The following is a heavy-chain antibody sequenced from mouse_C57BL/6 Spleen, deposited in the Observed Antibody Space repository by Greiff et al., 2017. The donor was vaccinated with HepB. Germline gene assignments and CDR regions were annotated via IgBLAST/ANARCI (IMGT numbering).Heavy chain of an antibody. CDR2: IDPNSGGT. CDR1: GYTFTRYW. J-gene: IGHJ3*01. CDR3: ARGDYGSSFAD. D-gene: IGHD1-1*01. Sequence: QVQLQQPGAELVKPGASVKLSCKASGYTFTRYWMHWVKQRPGRGLEWIGRIDPNSGGTKYNEKFKSKATLTVDKPSSTADVQRSSLTSEDSAVYYCARGDYGSSFADWGQGTRVTVSA. V-gene: IGHV1-72*01.